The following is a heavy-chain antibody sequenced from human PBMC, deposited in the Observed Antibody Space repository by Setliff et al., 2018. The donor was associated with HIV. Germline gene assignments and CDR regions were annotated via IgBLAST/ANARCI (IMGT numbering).Heavy chain of an antibody. CDR2: VNTNNDKT. CDR1: GYTFTNFG. CDR3: ARDLYTSGWPNWFDP. Sequence: ASVKVSCKASGYTFTNFGITWVRQVPGQGLEWMGWVNTNNDKTNYAQKIQGRVTMTTDRSRKTAYLDLGSLRPDDTAVYYCARDLYTSGWPNWFDPWGPGTLVTVSS. V-gene: IGHV1-18*01. J-gene: IGHJ5*02. D-gene: IGHD6-19*01.